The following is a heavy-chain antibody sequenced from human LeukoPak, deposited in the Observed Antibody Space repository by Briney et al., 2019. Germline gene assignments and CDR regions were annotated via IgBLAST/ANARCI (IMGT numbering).Heavy chain of an antibody. Sequence: GASVKVSCKASGYTFTSYYMHWVRQAPGQGLEWMGIINPSGGSTSYAQKLQGRVTMTTDTSTSTAYMELRSLRSDDTAVYYCARGTYQLRGDYWGQGTLVTVSS. V-gene: IGHV1-46*01. CDR2: INPSGGST. D-gene: IGHD2-2*01. CDR3: ARGTYQLRGDY. CDR1: GYTFTSYY. J-gene: IGHJ4*02.